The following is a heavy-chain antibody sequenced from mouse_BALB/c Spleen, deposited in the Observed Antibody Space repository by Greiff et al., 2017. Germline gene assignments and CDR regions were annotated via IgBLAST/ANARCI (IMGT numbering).Heavy chain of an antibody. D-gene: IGHD3-1*01. Sequence: VQLKQSGAELVKPGASVKLSCTASGFNIKDTYMHWVKQRPEQGLEWIGRIDPANGNTKYDPKFQGKATITADTSSNTAYLQLSSLTSEDTAVYYCARSGYLAWFAYWGQGTLVTVSA. CDR1: GFNIKDTY. CDR3: ARSGYLAWFAY. CDR2: IDPANGNT. V-gene: IGHV14-3*02. J-gene: IGHJ3*01.